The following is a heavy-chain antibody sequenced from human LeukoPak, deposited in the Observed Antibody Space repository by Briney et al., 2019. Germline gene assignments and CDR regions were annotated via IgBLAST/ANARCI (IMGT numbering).Heavy chain of an antibody. J-gene: IGHJ4*02. CDR2: IYTSGST. CDR3: ANSIDFDYGDYYFDY. D-gene: IGHD4-17*01. V-gene: IGHV4-61*02. Sequence: SETLSLTCTVSGGSISSGSYYWSWIRQPAGKGLEWVGRIYTSGSTNYNPSLKSRVTISLDTSKNQFSLKLSSVTAADTAVYYCANSIDFDYGDYYFDYWGQGALVTISS. CDR1: GGSISSGSYY.